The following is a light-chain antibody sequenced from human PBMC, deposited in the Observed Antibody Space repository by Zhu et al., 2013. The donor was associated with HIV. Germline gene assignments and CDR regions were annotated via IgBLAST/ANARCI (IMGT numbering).Light chain of an antibody. CDR1: ESVSPW. Sequence: DIRMTQSPSTLSASIGDRVTITCRASESVSPWLAWYQQKPGKAPKLLIYKASILEDGVPSRFSGSGSGTDFTLAISSLQPEDFATYYCLQHNSYPWTFGQGTKVEIK. CDR2: KAS. J-gene: IGKJ1*01. CDR3: LQHNSYPWT. V-gene: IGKV1-5*03.